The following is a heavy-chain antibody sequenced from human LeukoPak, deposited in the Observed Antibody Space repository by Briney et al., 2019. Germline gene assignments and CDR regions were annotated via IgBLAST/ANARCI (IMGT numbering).Heavy chain of an antibody. CDR3: AKATRQQLVLDY. J-gene: IGHJ4*02. Sequence: PGGSLRLSCVASGFIFSSFTMHWVRQAPGKGLEWVAVISYDEINQYYAESVRGRFTISRDNSKNTLYLQMNSLRAEDTAVYYCAKATRQQLVLDYWGQGTLVTVSS. CDR1: GFIFSSFT. D-gene: IGHD6-13*01. CDR2: ISYDEINQ. V-gene: IGHV3-30*04.